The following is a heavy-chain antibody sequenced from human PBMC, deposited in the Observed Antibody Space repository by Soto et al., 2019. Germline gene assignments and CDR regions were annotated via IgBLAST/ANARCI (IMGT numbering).Heavy chain of an antibody. CDR1: GFTXSSYG. CDR3: AKDRNRGFEP. Sequence: PGGSLRLSCAASGFTXSSYGMHWVRQAPGKGLEWVAVISYDGSNKYYADSVKGRFTISRDNSKNTLYLQMNSLRAEDTAVYYCAKDRNRGFEPWGQGTLVTVSS. CDR2: ISYDGSNK. J-gene: IGHJ5*02. D-gene: IGHD4-4*01. V-gene: IGHV3-30*18.